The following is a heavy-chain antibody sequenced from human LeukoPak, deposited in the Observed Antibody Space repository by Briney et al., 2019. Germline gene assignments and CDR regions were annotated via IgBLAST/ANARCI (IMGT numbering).Heavy chain of an antibody. D-gene: IGHD3-22*01. CDR2: IYTSGST. J-gene: IGHJ4*02. CDR3: ARDFEDYYDSSGSYYFDY. Sequence: SETLSLTCTVSGGSISSYYWSWIRQPAGRGLEWIGLIYTSGSTNYNPSLKSRVTMSVDTSKNQFSLKLSSVTAADTAVYYCARDFEDYYDSSGSYYFDYWGQGTLVTVSS. CDR1: GGSISSYY. V-gene: IGHV4-4*07.